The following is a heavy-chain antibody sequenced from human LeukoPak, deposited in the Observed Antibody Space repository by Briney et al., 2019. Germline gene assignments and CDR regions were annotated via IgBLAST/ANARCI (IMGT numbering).Heavy chain of an antibody. CDR3: ASFNTYYYDSSGYDY. V-gene: IGHV3-11*01. CDR1: GFTFSDYY. CDR2: ISSSGSTI. D-gene: IGHD3-22*01. Sequence: GGSLRLSCAASGFTFSDYYMSWIRQAPGKGLEWVSYISSSGSTIYYADSVKGRFTISRDNAKNSLYLQMNSLRAEDTAVYYCASFNTYYYDSSGYDYWGQGTLVTVSS. J-gene: IGHJ4*02.